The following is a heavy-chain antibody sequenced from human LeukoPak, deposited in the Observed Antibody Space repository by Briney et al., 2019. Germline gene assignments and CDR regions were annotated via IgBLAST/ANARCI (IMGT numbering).Heavy chain of an antibody. Sequence: PGGSLRLSCAASGFTFSSLWMHWVRQAPGKGLVWVSYINSDGTTATYADSVKGRFTISRDNVKTTLYLQMNRLRAEDTAVYYCVRGGYGSIDYWGQGTLVTVSS. D-gene: IGHD4-17*01. V-gene: IGHV3-74*01. CDR3: VRGGYGSIDY. CDR1: GFTFSSLW. J-gene: IGHJ4*02. CDR2: INSDGTTA.